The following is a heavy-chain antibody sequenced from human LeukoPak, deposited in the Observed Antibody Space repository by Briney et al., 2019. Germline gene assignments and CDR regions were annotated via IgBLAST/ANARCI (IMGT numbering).Heavy chain of an antibody. J-gene: IGHJ5*02. Sequence: PGGSLRLSCAASGFTFSSFGMHWVRQTPGKGLDWVAFIRYDGSNKYYADSVKGRFTISRDNSKNTLNLQMNSLRTEDTAMYFCAKDRGDYTDWFDPWGQGTLVTVSS. CDR3: AKDRGDYTDWFDP. D-gene: IGHD4-17*01. V-gene: IGHV3-30*02. CDR2: IRYDGSNK. CDR1: GFTFSSFG.